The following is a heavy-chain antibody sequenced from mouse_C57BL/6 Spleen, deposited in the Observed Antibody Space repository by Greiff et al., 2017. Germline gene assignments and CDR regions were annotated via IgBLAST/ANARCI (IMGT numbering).Heavy chain of an antibody. V-gene: IGHV2-2*01. J-gene: IGHJ3*01. D-gene: IGHD2-1*01. CDR2: IWSGGST. CDR3: ARNFYGNYWFAY. CDR1: GFSFTSYG. Sequence: VKLMESGPGLVQPSQSLSITCTVSGFSFTSYGVHWVRQSPGKGLEWLGVIWSGGSTDYNAAFISRLSISKDNSKSQVFFKMNSLQADDTAIYYCARNFYGNYWFAYWGQGTLVTVSA.